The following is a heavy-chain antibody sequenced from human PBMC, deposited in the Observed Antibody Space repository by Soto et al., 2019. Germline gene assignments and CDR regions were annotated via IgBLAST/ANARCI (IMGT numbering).Heavy chain of an antibody. CDR3: ARESRYCSGGSCYSGRDY. V-gene: IGHV1-69*13. Sequence: SVKVSCKASGGTFSSYAISWVRQAPGQGLEWMGEIIPIFGTANYAQKFQGRVTITADESTSTAYMELSSLRSEDTAVYYCARESRYCSGGSCYSGRDYWGQG. D-gene: IGHD2-15*01. J-gene: IGHJ4*02. CDR2: IIPIFGTA. CDR1: GGTFSSYA.